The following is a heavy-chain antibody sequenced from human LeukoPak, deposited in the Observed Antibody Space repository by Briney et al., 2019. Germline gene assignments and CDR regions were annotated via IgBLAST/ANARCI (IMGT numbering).Heavy chain of an antibody. Sequence: EASVKVSCKASGYTFTGYYMHWVRQAPGQGLEWMGWINPNSGGTNYAQKFQGWVTMTRDTSISTAYMELSRLRSDDTAVYYCARGTDYGIVGLDYWGQGTLVTVSS. J-gene: IGHJ4*02. CDR3: ARGTDYGIVGLDY. D-gene: IGHD4/OR15-4a*01. V-gene: IGHV1-2*04. CDR2: INPNSGGT. CDR1: GYTFTGYY.